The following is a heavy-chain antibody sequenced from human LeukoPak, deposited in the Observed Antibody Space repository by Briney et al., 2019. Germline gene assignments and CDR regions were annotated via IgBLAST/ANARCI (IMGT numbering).Heavy chain of an antibody. Sequence: GGSLRLSCVASGFTFSSYWMSWVRQAPGKGLEWVANIKQDGSEKYYVDSVKGRFTISRDNAKNSLYLQMNSLRAEDTAVYYCARTYYDYVWGSWPYDYWGQGTLVTVSS. CDR1: GFTFSSYW. D-gene: IGHD3-16*01. V-gene: IGHV3-7*01. J-gene: IGHJ4*02. CDR2: IKQDGSEK. CDR3: ARTYYDYVWGSWPYDY.